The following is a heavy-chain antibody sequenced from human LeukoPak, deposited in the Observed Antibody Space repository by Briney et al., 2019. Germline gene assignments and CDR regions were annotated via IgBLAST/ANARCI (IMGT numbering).Heavy chain of an antibody. V-gene: IGHV3-48*03. CDR3: ARGGDFDVHDAFDI. CDR1: GFTFSSYE. Sequence: GGSLTLSCAASGFTFSSYEMNWVRQAPGKGLEWVSYISSSGSTIYYADSVKGRFTISRDNAKNSLYLQMNSLRAEDTAVYYCARGGDFDVHDAFDIWGQGTMVTVSS. D-gene: IGHD3-9*01. CDR2: ISSSGSTI. J-gene: IGHJ3*02.